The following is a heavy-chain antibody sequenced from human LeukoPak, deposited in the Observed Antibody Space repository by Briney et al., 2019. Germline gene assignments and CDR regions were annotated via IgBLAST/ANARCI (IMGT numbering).Heavy chain of an antibody. CDR1: GGTFSSYA. CDR2: IIPILGIA. D-gene: IGHD3-22*01. J-gene: IGHJ3*02. CDR3: ARGVAGYSGYDFAPYDSSGYYYSNAFDI. V-gene: IGHV1-69*04. Sequence: SVKVSCKASGGTFSSYAISWVRQAPGQGLEWMGRIIPILGIANYAQKFQGRVTITADKSTSTAYMELSSLRSEDTAVYYCARGVAGYSGYDFAPYDSSGYYYSNAFDIWGQGTMVTVSS.